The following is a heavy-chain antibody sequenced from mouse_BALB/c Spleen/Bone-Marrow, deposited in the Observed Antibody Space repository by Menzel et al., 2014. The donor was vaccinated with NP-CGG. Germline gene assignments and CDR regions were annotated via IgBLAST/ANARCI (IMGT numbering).Heavy chain of an antibody. D-gene: IGHD1-1*01. V-gene: IGHV1-87*01. J-gene: IGHJ4*01. CDR1: GYTFTSYW. CDR3: ARNYYYGSSWSAMDY. Sequence: VKLVESGAELARPGASVKLSCKASGYTFTSYWMQWVKQRPGQGLEWIGAIYPGDGDTRNTQKFKGKATLTADKSPSTAYMQLSSLASEDSAVYYCARNYYYGSSWSAMDYWGQGTSVTVSS. CDR2: IYPGDGDT.